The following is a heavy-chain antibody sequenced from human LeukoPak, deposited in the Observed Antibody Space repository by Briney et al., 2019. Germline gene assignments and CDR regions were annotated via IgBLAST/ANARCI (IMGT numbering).Heavy chain of an antibody. CDR1: GFTLSSYA. V-gene: IGHV3-23*01. J-gene: IGHJ4*02. CDR3: AKVFSSSWSGLFDY. CDR2: ISAGRGTT. Sequence: GGSLRLSCAASGFTLSSYAMNWVRQAPGKGLEWVSSISAGRGTTYYADSVKGRFTISRDNSKNTLYLQMNSLRAEDTAVYYCAKVFSSSWSGLFDYWGQGTLVTVSS. D-gene: IGHD6-13*01.